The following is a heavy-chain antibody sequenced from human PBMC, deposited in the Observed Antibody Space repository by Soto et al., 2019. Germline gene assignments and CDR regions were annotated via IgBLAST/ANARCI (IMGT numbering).Heavy chain of an antibody. D-gene: IGHD6-19*01. CDR2: INPGGGSA. J-gene: IGHJ6*02. CDR1: GRAITTYY. V-gene: IGHV1-46*01. Sequence: QVDLVQSGAEVKKPGASVTISCKASGRAITTYYIHWVRQAPGRGLEWMGIINPGGGSASYAQKFQDRVTIDKDTSTGTVYMDLRSLRTEDTAVYYCARDTSGWSLNGLDVWGQGTTVNVSS. CDR3: ARDTSGWSLNGLDV.